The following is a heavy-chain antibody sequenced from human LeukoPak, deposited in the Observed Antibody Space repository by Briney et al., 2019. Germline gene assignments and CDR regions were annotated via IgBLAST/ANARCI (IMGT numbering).Heavy chain of an antibody. Sequence: GGSLRLSCAASGFTVSSNYMSWVRQAPGKGLEWVSVIYSGGSTYYADSMKGRFTISRDNSKNTLYLQMNSLRAEDTAVYYCAAKGYSSSSVGPSYFDYWGQGTLVTVSS. CDR1: GFTVSSNY. CDR3: AAKGYSSSSVGPSYFDY. J-gene: IGHJ4*02. V-gene: IGHV3-66*01. CDR2: IYSGGST. D-gene: IGHD6-6*01.